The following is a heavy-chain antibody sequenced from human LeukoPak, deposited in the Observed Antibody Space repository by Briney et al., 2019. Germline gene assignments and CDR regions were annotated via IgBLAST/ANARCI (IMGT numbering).Heavy chain of an antibody. CDR3: ARAVVGATTGDY. D-gene: IGHD1-26*01. CDR1: GFTFSSNW. J-gene: IGHJ4*02. V-gene: IGHV3-7*01. Sequence: GGSLRLSCAASGFTFSSNWMSWVRQAPGKGLEWVANIKQDGSEKYYVDSVKGRFTTSRDNAKNSLYLQMNSLRAEDTAVYYCARAVVGATTGDYWGQGTLVTASS. CDR2: IKQDGSEK.